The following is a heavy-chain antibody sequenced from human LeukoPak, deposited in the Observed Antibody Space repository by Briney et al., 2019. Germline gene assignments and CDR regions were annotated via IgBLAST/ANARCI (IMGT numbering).Heavy chain of an antibody. CDR3: ARDYGGPHYFDY. CDR2: INSDGSST. CDR1: GFTFSSYW. Sequence: GGSLRLSCAASGFTFSSYWMHWVRQAPGKGLVWVSRINSDGSSTSYADSVKGRFTISRDNAKNTLYLQMDSLRAEDTAVYYCARDYGGPHYFDYWGQGTLVTVSS. J-gene: IGHJ4*02. V-gene: IGHV3-74*01. D-gene: IGHD2-15*01.